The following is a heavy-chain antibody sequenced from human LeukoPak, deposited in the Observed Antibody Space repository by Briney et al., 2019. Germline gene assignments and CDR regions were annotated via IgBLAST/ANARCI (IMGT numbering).Heavy chain of an antibody. CDR1: GGSISSSSYY. CDR2: IYYSGST. D-gene: IGHD4-17*01. Sequence: PSETLSLTCTVSGGSISSSSYYWGWLRQPPGKGLEWIGSIYYSGSTYYNPSLKSRVTISVDTSKNQFSLKLSSVTAADTAVYYCAICYGANEGSFDYWGQGTLVTVSS. CDR3: AICYGANEGSFDY. V-gene: IGHV4-39*01. J-gene: IGHJ4*02.